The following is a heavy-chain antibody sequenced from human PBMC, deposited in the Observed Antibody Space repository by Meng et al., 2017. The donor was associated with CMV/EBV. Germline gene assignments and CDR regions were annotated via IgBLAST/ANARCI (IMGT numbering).Heavy chain of an antibody. J-gene: IGHJ6*02. V-gene: IGHV3-30*04. CDR1: GFTFTSYN. CDR3: AKDSSTSLNYRYAMDV. CDR2: ISYRGITE. Sequence: GESLKISCAASGFTFTSYNMHWVRQGPGKGPEWVSVISYRGITEYYADSVKGRFTISRDDSKKMLYLQMNDLRVEDTAVYYCAKDSSTSLNYRYAMDVWGQGTTVTVSS. D-gene: IGHD2-2*01.